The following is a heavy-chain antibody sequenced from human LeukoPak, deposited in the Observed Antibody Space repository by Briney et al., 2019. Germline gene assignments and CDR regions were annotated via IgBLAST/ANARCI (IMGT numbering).Heavy chain of an antibody. CDR2: IYSSGNT. J-gene: IGHJ4*02. V-gene: IGHV3-66*01. Sequence: AGGSLRLSCAASGFTVSSNYMSWVRQAPGKGLEWVSVIYSSGNTYYADSVKGRFTISRDNSKNTLYLQMNSLRAEDTAVYYCARSVGAGDYFDYWGQGTLVTVSS. D-gene: IGHD1-26*01. CDR1: GFTVSSNY. CDR3: ARSVGAGDYFDY.